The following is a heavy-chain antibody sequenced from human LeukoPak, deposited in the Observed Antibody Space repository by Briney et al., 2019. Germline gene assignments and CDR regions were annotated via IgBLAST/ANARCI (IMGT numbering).Heavy chain of an antibody. V-gene: IGHV4-39*01. Sequence: SETLSLSCTVSGDSFSSSSFHWGWIRQPPGRGLEWVASSHYSGITYYSPSLKSRVTVSVDTSRDRFSPQLSSVTAADTAVYYCVRIYYDSSGYYLTDYYFDSWGQGTLVTVSS. J-gene: IGHJ4*02. D-gene: IGHD3-22*01. CDR1: GDSFSSSSFH. CDR3: VRIYYDSSGYYLTDYYFDS. CDR2: SHYSGIT.